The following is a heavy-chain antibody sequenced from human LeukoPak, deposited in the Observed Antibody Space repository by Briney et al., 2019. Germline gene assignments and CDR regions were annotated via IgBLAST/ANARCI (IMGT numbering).Heavy chain of an antibody. J-gene: IGHJ5*02. CDR3: AKTLGDIVVVVAHNWFDP. V-gene: IGHV3-23*01. CDR1: GFTFSSYA. D-gene: IGHD2-15*01. Sequence: PGGSLRLSCAASGFTFSSYAMSWVRQAPGKGLEWVSAISGSGGSTYYADSVKGRFTISRDNSKNTLYLQMNSLRAEDTAVYYCAKTLGDIVVVVAHNWFDPWGQGTLVTVSS. CDR2: ISGSGGST.